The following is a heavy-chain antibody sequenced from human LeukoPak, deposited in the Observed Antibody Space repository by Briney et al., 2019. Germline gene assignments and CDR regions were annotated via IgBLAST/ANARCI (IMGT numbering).Heavy chain of an antibody. Sequence: SVKVSCKASGGTFSSYAISWVRQAPGQGLEWMGRIIPILGIANYAQKFQGRVTITADKSTSTAYMELSSLRSEDTAVYYCARVFDGSITWDYWGQGTLVTVSS. V-gene: IGHV1-69*04. CDR2: IIPILGIA. D-gene: IGHD3-3*01. J-gene: IGHJ4*02. CDR1: GGTFSSYA. CDR3: ARVFDGSITWDY.